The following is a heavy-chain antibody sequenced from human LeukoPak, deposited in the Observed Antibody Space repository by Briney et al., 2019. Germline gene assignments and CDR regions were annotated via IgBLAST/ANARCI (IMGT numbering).Heavy chain of an antibody. CDR1: GGTFSSYA. J-gene: IGHJ1*01. V-gene: IGHV1-69*01. Sequence: SVKVSCKASGGTFSSYAISWVRQAPGQGLEWMGGIIPIFGTANYAQKFQGRVTITADESTSTAYMELSSLRSEDTAVYYCARAGYCSSTSCYRYFQHWGQGTLVTVSS. CDR3: ARAGYCSSTSCYRYFQH. CDR2: IIPIFGTA. D-gene: IGHD2-2*02.